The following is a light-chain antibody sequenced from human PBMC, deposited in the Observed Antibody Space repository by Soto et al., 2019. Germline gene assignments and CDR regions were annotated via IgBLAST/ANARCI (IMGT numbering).Light chain of an antibody. V-gene: IGLV1-44*01. CDR3: AAWDDSLYGVV. Sequence: QPVLTQPPSASGTPGQRVTISCSGSSSNIGSNSVNWYQQLPGTAPKLLIYRNSQRPSGVPDRFSGSKSGTSASLAISGLQSEDEADYYCAAWDDSLYGVVFAGGTKLTVL. J-gene: IGLJ2*01. CDR2: RNS. CDR1: SSNIGSNS.